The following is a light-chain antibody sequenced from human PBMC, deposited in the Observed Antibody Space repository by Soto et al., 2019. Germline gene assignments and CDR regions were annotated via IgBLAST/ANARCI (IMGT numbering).Light chain of an antibody. V-gene: IGKV1-39*01. Sequence: DIQITQSPSSLSTSVGDRVTITCRTSQSVSTYLNWYQQRPGKAPKLLIYAASSLESGVPSRFSGSGSGTDFTLTIGSLQPEDFATYYCQEGSTLLTFGGGTKVDIK. CDR1: QSVSTY. CDR3: QEGSTLLT. CDR2: AAS. J-gene: IGKJ4*01.